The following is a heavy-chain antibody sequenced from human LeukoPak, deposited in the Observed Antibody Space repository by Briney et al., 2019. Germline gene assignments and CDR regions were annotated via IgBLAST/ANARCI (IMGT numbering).Heavy chain of an antibody. CDR2: ISSSGSTK. V-gene: IGHV3-48*03. D-gene: IGHD2/OR15-2a*01. CDR3: ARTISRAYY. CDR1: GFTLSSYE. J-gene: IGHJ4*02. Sequence: GGSLRLSCAASGFTLSSYEMNWVRQAPGKGLEWVSYISSSGSTKYYADSVKGRFTISRDNAKNSLYLQINSLRAEDTAIYYCARTISRAYYWGQGTLATVSS.